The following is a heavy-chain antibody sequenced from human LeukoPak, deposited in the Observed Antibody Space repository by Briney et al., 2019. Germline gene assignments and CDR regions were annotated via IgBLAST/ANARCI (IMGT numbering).Heavy chain of an antibody. V-gene: IGHV3-74*01. CDR3: ARGSVGPDC. Sequence: PGGSLRLSCAASGFTFSNYWMHWVRQAPGKGLEWASRINTDGTSTIYADSVRGRFTISRDNAKNTVYLQMNSLRAEDTAVYYCARGSVGPDCWGQGTLVTVSS. D-gene: IGHD1-26*01. J-gene: IGHJ4*02. CDR2: INTDGTST. CDR1: GFTFSNYW.